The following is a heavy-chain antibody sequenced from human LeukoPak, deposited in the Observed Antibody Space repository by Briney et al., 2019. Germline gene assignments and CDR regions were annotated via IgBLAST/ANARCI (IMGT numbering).Heavy chain of an antibody. J-gene: IGHJ4*02. D-gene: IGHD1-26*01. Sequence: GWSLRLSCAASAFTFSSYEMNWVRQAPGKGLEWVSLIDTDGTTYYTDSVKGRFTISRDNSQDTLYLQMNSLRAEDTALYYCGTYSGTWENFDYWGQGTLVTVSS. CDR1: AFTFSSYE. CDR2: IDTDGTT. CDR3: GTYSGTWENFDY. V-gene: IGHV3-66*01.